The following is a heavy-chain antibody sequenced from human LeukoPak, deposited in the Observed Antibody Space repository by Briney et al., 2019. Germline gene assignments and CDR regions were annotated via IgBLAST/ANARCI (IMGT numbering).Heavy chain of an antibody. CDR2: ISSSSSYI. J-gene: IGHJ4*02. Sequence: GGSLRLSCAASGFTVSSNYMNWVRQAPGKGLEWVSSISSSSSYIYYADSVKGRFTISRDNAKNSLHLQMNSLRAEDTAVYYCARKLWFGEPCCYFDYWGQGTLVTVSS. V-gene: IGHV3-21*01. CDR1: GFTVSSNY. CDR3: ARKLWFGEPCCYFDY. D-gene: IGHD3-10*01.